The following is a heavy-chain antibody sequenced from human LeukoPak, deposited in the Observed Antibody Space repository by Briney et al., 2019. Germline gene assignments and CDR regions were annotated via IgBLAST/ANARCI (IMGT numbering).Heavy chain of an antibody. CDR1: GFTFSSYT. J-gene: IGHJ4*02. CDR2: ISGSNSYI. V-gene: IGHV3-21*01. CDR3: ARALTTLTYEGY. Sequence: GGSLRLSCAASGFTFSSYTMHWIRQAPGKGLEWVSSISGSNSYIFYGDSVKGRFTVSRDNAKDSLYLQMNSLRAEDTAVYYCARALTTLTYEGYWGQGTLVTVSS. D-gene: IGHD1-1*01.